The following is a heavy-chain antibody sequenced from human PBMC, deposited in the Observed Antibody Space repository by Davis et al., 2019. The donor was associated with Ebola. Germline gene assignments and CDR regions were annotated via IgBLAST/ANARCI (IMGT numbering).Heavy chain of an antibody. CDR1: GGSISSYY. Sequence: SETLSLTCTVSGGSISSYYWNWIRQPPGKGLEWIGYIYYSGSTNYNPSLKRRVTISVDTSKNQFSLNLSSVTAADTAVYYCARALYSATYGMDVWGQGTTVTVFS. D-gene: IGHD4-11*01. J-gene: IGHJ6*02. CDR2: IYYSGST. CDR3: ARALYSATYGMDV. V-gene: IGHV4-59*01.